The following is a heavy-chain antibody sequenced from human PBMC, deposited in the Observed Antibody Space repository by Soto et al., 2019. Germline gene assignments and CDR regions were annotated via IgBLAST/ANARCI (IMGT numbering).Heavy chain of an antibody. CDR2: ISAYNGNT. J-gene: IGHJ4*02. CDR1: GYTFTSYG. CDR3: ARVANCSGGSCYQKNYYFDY. Sequence: ASVKVSCKASGYTFTSYGISWVRQAPGQGLEWMGWISAYNGNTNYAQKFQGWVTMTRDTSISTAYMELSRLRSDDTAVYYCARVANCSGGSCYQKNYYFDYWGQGTLVTVSS. D-gene: IGHD2-15*01. V-gene: IGHV1-18*01.